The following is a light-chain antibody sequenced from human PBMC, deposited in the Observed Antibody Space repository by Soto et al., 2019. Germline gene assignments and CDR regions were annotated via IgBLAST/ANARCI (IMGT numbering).Light chain of an antibody. Sequence: QSALTQPASVSGSPGQSITISCTGTSGDVGYYNYVSWYQQHPDKAPKLMIYEVSNRPAGVSSRFSGSKSGNTASLTISGLQAEDEAHYYCTSYTTDSTHVFGGGTKLTVL. V-gene: IGLV2-14*01. CDR1: SGDVGYYNY. CDR2: EVS. CDR3: TSYTTDSTHV. J-gene: IGLJ2*01.